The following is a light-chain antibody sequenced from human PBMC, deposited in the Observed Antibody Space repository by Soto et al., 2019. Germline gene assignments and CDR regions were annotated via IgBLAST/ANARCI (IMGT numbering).Light chain of an antibody. Sequence: DIQMTQSPSSLSTSVGDRVTITCRASQGISNYLAWYQQKPGKVPKLLIYAASTFQSCVPSRFSGSGSGTDLTLTISSLQPEDVANYYSQTYNSAPWTFGQGNKVESK. V-gene: IGKV1-27*01. CDR2: AAS. CDR1: QGISNY. J-gene: IGKJ1*01. CDR3: QTYNSAPWT.